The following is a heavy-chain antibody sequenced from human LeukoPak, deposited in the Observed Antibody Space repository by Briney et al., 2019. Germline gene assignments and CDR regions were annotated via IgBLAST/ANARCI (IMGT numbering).Heavy chain of an antibody. CDR1: GGSISSYY. V-gene: IGHV4-59*08. CDR3: ARLVDTAMALDY. Sequence: SETLSLTCTVSGGSISSYYWSWIRQPPGKGLEWIGYIYYSGSTNYNPSLKSRVTVSVDTSKNQFSLKLSSVTAADTAVYYCARLVDTAMALDYWGQGTLVTVSS. D-gene: IGHD5-18*01. CDR2: IYYSGST. J-gene: IGHJ4*02.